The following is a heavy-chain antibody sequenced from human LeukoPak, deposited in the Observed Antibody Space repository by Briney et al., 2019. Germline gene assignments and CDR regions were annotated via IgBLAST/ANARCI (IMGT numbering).Heavy chain of an antibody. CDR3: ARGVVGATTIDY. Sequence: ASVKVSCKASGYTFTGYYMHWVRQAPGEGLEWMGRSNPNSGGTNYAQKFQGRVTMTRDTSISTAYMALSRLRSDDTAVYYCARGVVGATTIDYWGQGTLVTVSS. CDR2: SNPNSGGT. V-gene: IGHV1-2*06. J-gene: IGHJ4*02. CDR1: GYTFTGYY. D-gene: IGHD1-26*01.